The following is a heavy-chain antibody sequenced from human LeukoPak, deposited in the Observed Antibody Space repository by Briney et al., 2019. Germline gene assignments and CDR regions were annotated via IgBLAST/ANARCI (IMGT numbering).Heavy chain of an antibody. CDR3: ARDSQRWGNFDS. CDR1: GFTFSSYE. D-gene: IGHD5-24*01. J-gene: IGHJ4*02. Sequence: GRSLRLSCAASGFTFSSYEMNWVRQAPGKGLEWVSYISSSGSAMYYADSVKGRFTISRDNAKNSLYLQMNSLRAEDTAVYYCARDSQRWGNFDSWGQGTLVSVSS. V-gene: IGHV3-48*03. CDR2: ISSSGSAM.